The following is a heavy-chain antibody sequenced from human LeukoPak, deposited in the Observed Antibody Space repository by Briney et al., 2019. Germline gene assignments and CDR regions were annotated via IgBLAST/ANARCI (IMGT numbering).Heavy chain of an antibody. V-gene: IGHV3-7*03. CDR3: ARGGGSDV. J-gene: IGHJ6*02. CDR2: INHNGNVS. D-gene: IGHD2-15*01. Sequence: GGSLRLSCAASGFTFSSYWMNWARQAPGKGLEWVASINHNGNVSYYVDSVKGRFTISRDNAKNSLYLQMSNLRAEDTAVYFCARGGGSDVWGQGATVTVSS. CDR1: GFTFSSYW.